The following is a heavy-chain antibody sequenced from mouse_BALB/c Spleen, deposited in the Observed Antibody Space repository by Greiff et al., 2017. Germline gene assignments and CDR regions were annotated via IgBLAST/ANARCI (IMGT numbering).Heavy chain of an antibody. CDR2: ISSGGGST. J-gene: IGHJ3*01. CDR1: GFAFSSYD. V-gene: IGHV5-12-1*01. Sequence: EVKLMESGGGLVKPGGSLKLSCAASGFAFSSYDMSWVRQTPEKRLEWVAYISSGGGSTYYPDTVKGRFTISRDNAKNTLYLQMSSLKSEDTAMYYCARPLTGTEAWFAYWGQGTLVTVSA. CDR3: ARPLTGTEAWFAY. D-gene: IGHD4-1*01.